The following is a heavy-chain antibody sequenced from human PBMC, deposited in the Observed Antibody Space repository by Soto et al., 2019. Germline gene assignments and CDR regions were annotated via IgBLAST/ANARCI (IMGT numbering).Heavy chain of an antibody. Sequence: QVQLQESGPGLVKPSGTLSLTCAVSGGSISSSNWWSWVRQPPGKGLEWIGEIYHSGSTNYNPSLKRRITISVDKSKYRFSLTLSSVTAADTAVYYCARAPTGGWYDYWGQGTLVTVSS. D-gene: IGHD6-19*01. CDR3: ARAPTGGWYDY. CDR1: GGSISSSNW. V-gene: IGHV4-4*02. J-gene: IGHJ4*02. CDR2: IYHSGST.